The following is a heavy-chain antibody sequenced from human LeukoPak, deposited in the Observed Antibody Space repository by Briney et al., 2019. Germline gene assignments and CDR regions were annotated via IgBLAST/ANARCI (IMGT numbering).Heavy chain of an antibody. CDR1: GGSLSSYF. CDR3: ARGVGKYSSNLDY. Sequence: SETLSLTCAVSGGSLSSYFWSWIRQPPGKGLEWIGYLSYSGSTNYNPSLKSRVTISLDTSRNQFSLQLSSVTAADTAVYYCARGVGKYSSNLDYWGQGTLVTVSS. V-gene: IGHV4-59*01. J-gene: IGHJ4*02. D-gene: IGHD6-19*01. CDR2: LSYSGST.